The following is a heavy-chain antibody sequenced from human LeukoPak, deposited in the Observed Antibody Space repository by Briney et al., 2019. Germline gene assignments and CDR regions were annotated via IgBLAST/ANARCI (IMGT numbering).Heavy chain of an antibody. J-gene: IGHJ4*02. D-gene: IGHD6-19*01. CDR2: IWYDGSNK. Sequence: PGRSLRLSCAASGFTFSSYGMHWVRQAPDKGLEWVAVIWYDGSNKYYADSVKGRFTISRDNSKNTLYLQMNSLRAEDTAVYYCARGSGAGQFDYWGQGTLVTVSS. CDR3: ARGSGAGQFDY. V-gene: IGHV3-33*01. CDR1: GFTFSSYG.